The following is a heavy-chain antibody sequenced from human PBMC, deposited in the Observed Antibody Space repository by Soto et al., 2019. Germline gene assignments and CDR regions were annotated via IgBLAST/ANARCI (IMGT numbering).Heavy chain of an antibody. D-gene: IGHD1-26*01. V-gene: IGHV1-46*01. CDR1: GYTFTSYY. CDR2: LNPHGGST. CDR3: ARSSGGNFGIIIEGTNWFAP. Sequence: ASVKVSCKASGYTFTSYYINWVRQAPGQGLEWMGVLNPHGGSTAYAQKFKGRVTLTRDTSASTVYMEVSSLTSEDTAMYYCARSSGGNFGIIIEGTNWFAPWGQGTLVTVSS. J-gene: IGHJ5*02.